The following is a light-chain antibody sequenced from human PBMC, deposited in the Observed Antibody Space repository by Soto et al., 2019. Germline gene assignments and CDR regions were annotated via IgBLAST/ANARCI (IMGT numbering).Light chain of an antibody. Sequence: EIVMTQSPATLSVSPGERATLSCRASQSVGSNLAWYQQKPGQAPRLLIYGASTRTTGFPARFSGSGSGTEFTLTISSLQSEDFAVYYCQQYNNWPPYTFGQGTKLEIK. CDR2: GAS. CDR1: QSVGSN. J-gene: IGKJ2*01. CDR3: QQYNNWPPYT. V-gene: IGKV3-15*01.